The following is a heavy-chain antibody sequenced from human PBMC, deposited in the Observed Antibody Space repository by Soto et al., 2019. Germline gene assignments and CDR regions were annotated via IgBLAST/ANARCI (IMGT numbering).Heavy chain of an antibody. CDR2: ILVGGST. J-gene: IGHJ6*02. V-gene: IGHV3-23*01. D-gene: IGHD6-6*01. CDR1: GFICSSYD. Sequence: GGSLRLSCAVSGFICSSYDMSWVRQAPGKGLEWVSTILVGGSTHYEDSVKGRFTISRDTSKNTVYLQMNSLTAGDTAVYYCAKDHEYSSSDVWGQGTTVTVSS. CDR3: AKDHEYSSSDV.